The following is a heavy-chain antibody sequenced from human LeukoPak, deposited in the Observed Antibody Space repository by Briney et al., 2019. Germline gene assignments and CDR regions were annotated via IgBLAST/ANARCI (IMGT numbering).Heavy chain of an antibody. D-gene: IGHD2-2*01. J-gene: IGHJ4*02. CDR1: GFTLSTYW. Sequence: PGGSPRLSCATSGFTLSTYWMSWVRQAPGKGLEWVANINQDGSVLYYVDSVKGRFTISRDNAKNSLYLQMNSLRGEDTAMYYCARARYCSSFKCYQDYWGQGTLVTVSS. V-gene: IGHV3-7*01. CDR2: INQDGSVL. CDR3: ARARYCSSFKCYQDY.